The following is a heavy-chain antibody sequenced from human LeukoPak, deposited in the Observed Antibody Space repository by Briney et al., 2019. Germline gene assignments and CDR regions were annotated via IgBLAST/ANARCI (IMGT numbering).Heavy chain of an antibody. CDR3: ARDLEHCRNIICSNSAY. Sequence: ASVTVSFTRSGYTLDRYGVNWVRQAPGQGREWVGWISTYNGNTFYAQKFQGRVTMTTDTSTNTVYMDLRSLRSDDTAVYYCARDLEHCRNIICSNSAYWGQGTLVTVSS. D-gene: IGHD2-2*01. J-gene: IGHJ4*02. CDR2: ISTYNGNT. CDR1: GYTLDRYG. V-gene: IGHV1-18*04.